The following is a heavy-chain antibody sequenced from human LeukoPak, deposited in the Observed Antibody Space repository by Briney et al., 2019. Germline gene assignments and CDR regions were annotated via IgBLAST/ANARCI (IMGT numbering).Heavy chain of an antibody. V-gene: IGHV4-59*08. CDR2: IYYSGST. CDR3: ARQTAKNVDTARFDY. J-gene: IGHJ4*02. Sequence: PSETLSLTCTISGGSINNYYWSWIRQPPGKGLEWIGYIYYSGSTNYNPSLNSRVNISLHTSKNHFSLRLSSVTAADTAVYYCARQTAKNVDTARFDYWGQGTLVTVSS. D-gene: IGHD5-18*01. CDR1: GGSINNYY.